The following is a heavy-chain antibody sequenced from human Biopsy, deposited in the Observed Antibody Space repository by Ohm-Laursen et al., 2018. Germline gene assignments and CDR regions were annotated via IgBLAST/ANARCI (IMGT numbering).Heavy chain of an antibody. Sequence: PSETLSLTCTVSGDSVTKYYWSWIRQPPGKGLEWIGHIYYSVMTNYNPSLQSRVSISVDTSRNHVSLTLSSVTAADTAVYYCARDSGILNYGNFKYYHYYGMDVWGQGTKVTVSS. D-gene: IGHD4-11*01. CDR1: GDSVTKYY. CDR3: ARDSGILNYGNFKYYHYYGMDV. V-gene: IGHV4-59*02. CDR2: IYYSVMT. J-gene: IGHJ6*02.